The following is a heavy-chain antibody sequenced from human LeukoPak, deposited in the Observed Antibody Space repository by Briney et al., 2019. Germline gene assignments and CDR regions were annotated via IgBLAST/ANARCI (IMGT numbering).Heavy chain of an antibody. CDR1: GYTFTSYD. CDR3: ARDLVYGDYVVWFDP. J-gene: IGHJ5*02. V-gene: IGHV1-8*03. D-gene: IGHD4-17*01. CDR2: MNPNSGNT. Sequence: ASVKVSCKASGYTFTSYDINWVRQATGQGLEWMGWMNPNSGNTGYAQKFQGRVTITRNTSISTAYMELSSLRSDDTAVYYCARDLVYGDYVVWFDPWGQGTLVTVSS.